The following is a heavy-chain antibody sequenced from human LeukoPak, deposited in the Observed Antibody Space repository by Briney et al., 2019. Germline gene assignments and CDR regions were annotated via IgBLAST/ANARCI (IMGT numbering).Heavy chain of an antibody. CDR2: IYHSGST. J-gene: IGHJ6*03. CDR1: GYSISSGYY. Sequence: SETLSLTCAVSGYSISSGYYWGWIRQPPGKGLEWIGSIYHSGSTYYNPSLKSRVTISVDTSKNQFSLKLSSVTAADTAVYYCARLGYDYLLYYYMDVWGKGTTVTVPS. V-gene: IGHV4-38-2*01. CDR3: ARLGYDYLLYYYMDV. D-gene: IGHD4-11*01.